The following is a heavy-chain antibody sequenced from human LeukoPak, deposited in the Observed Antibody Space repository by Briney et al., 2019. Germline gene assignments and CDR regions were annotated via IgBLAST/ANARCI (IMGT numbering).Heavy chain of an antibody. V-gene: IGHV3-23*01. Sequence: GGSLRLSCAASGFTFSSYAMNWVRQAPGKGLEWVSTISGGGRSTDYADSVKGQFTISRDNSKNTLYLQMNSLRAEDTAVYYCARERYFDYWGQGTLVTVSS. CDR1: GFTFSSYA. J-gene: IGHJ4*02. CDR2: ISGGGRST. CDR3: ARERYFDY.